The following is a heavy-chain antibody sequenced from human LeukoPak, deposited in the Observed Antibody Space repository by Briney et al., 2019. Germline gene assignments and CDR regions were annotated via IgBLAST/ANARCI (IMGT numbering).Heavy chain of an antibody. J-gene: IGHJ4*02. V-gene: IGHV3-23*01. CDR2: ISGSGDNT. D-gene: IGHD3-10*01. Sequence: GGSLRLSCAASGFTFSSYAMSWVRQAPGKGLEWVSTISGSGDNTYYADSVKGRFTISRDNSKNTLYLQMNSLRADDTAVYYCAKSLSGSSLHYWGPGTLVTVSS. CDR3: AKSLSGSSLHY. CDR1: GFTFSSYA.